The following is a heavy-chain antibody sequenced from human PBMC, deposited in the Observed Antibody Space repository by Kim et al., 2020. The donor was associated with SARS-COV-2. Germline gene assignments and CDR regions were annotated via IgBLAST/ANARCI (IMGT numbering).Heavy chain of an antibody. CDR2: ISYDGSNK. CDR1: GFTFSSYG. V-gene: IGHV3-30*18. Sequence: GGSLRLSCAASGFTFSSYGMHWVRQAPGKGLEWVAVISYDGSNKYYADSVKGRFTISRDNSKNTLYLQMNSLRAEDTAVYYCAKPWGATTVVGYYFDYWGQGTLVTVSS. J-gene: IGHJ4*02. D-gene: IGHD4-17*01. CDR3: AKPWGATTVVGYYFDY.